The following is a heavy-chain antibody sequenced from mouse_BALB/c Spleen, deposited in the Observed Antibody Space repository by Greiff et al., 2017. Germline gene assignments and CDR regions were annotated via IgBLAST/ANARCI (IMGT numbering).Heavy chain of an antibody. J-gene: IGHJ4*01. CDR3: ASDDGYYYAMDY. D-gene: IGHD2-3*01. CDR2: INSNGGST. V-gene: IGHV5-6-2*01. Sequence: EVNVVESGGGLVKLGGSLKLSCAASGFTFSSYYMSWVRQTPEKRLELVAAINSNGGSTYYPDTVKGRFTISRDNAKNTLYLQMSSLKSEDTALYYCASDDGYYYAMDYWGQGTSVTVSS. CDR1: GFTFSSYY.